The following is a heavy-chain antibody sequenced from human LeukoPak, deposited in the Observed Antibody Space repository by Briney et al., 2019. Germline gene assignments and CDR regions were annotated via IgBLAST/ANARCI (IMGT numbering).Heavy chain of an antibody. CDR2: ISNSGTT. CDR1: GFSDSNNH. J-gene: IGHJ4*02. Sequence: GGSLRLSCAASGFSDSNNHATWVRQAPGKGLEWVSVISNSGTTYYADSVKGRLTISRDNSKNTVYLQMNSLRAEDTAVYYCAGFGGNSFWGPGTLVTVSS. D-gene: IGHD4-23*01. V-gene: IGHV3-66*01. CDR3: AGFGGNSF.